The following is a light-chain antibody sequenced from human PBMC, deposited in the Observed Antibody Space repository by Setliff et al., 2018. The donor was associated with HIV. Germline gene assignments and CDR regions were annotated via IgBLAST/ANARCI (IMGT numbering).Light chain of an antibody. Sequence: QSALTQPASVSGSPGQSIIISCTGTSSDVGSYNLVSWYQQHPGKAPKLMIYEVSKRPSGVSNRFSGSKSGNTASLTISGLQAEDEADYYCCSYAGSRIFYVFGTGTKVTVL. CDR3: CSYAGSRIFYV. CDR2: EVS. CDR1: SSDVGSYNL. V-gene: IGLV2-23*02. J-gene: IGLJ1*01.